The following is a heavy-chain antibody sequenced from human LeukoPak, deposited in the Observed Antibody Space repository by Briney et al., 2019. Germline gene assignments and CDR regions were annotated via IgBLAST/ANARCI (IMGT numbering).Heavy chain of an antibody. D-gene: IGHD1-14*01. CDR2: IYHSGST. V-gene: IGHV4-30-2*01. CDR3: ARVGINPGDYYYSGMDV. CDR1: GGSISSGGYY. J-gene: IGHJ6*02. Sequence: SETLSLTCTVSGGSISSGGYYWSWIRQPPGKGLEWIGYIYHSGSTYYNPSLKSRVTISVDKSKNQFSLNLTSVTAADTAVYYCARVGINPGDYYYSGMDVWGQGTTVTVSS.